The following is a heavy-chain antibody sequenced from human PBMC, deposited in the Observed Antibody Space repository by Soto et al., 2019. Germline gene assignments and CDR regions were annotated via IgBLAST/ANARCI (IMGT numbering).Heavy chain of an antibody. CDR2: IYYSGSA. CDR1: GGSVTTSRYY. D-gene: IGHD6-19*01. CDR3: ARRSYGSGWFDP. V-gene: IGHV4-39*01. J-gene: IGHJ5*02. Sequence: SETLSLTCTVSGGSVTTSRYYWSWVRQPPGKGLEWIGNIYYSGSAYCNPSLKSRVTISVHTSKIQFSLKLSSVTATDTAVYYCARRSYGSGWFDPWGQGTLVTVSS.